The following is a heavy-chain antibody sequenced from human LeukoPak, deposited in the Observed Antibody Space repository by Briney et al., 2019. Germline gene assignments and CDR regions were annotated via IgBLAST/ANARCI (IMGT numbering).Heavy chain of an antibody. V-gene: IGHV3-66*03. CDR2: IYSRGGT. Sequence: GGSLRLSCAVSGFSVSNNYMNWVRQAPGKGLEWVSLIYSRGGTSYADSVKGRFTISRDSSKNTLYLQMNNLRAEDTAVYYCAKDRGYDLGPDYWGQGTLVTVSS. CDR1: GFSVSNNY. CDR3: AKDRGYDLGPDY. J-gene: IGHJ4*02. D-gene: IGHD5-12*01.